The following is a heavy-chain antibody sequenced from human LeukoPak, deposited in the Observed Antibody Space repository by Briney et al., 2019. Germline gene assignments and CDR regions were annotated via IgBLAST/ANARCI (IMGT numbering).Heavy chain of an antibody. Sequence: PGGSLRLSCAASGFTFDDYAMHWVRQAPGKGLEWVSGISWNSGSIGYADSVKGRFTISRDNAKNSLYLQMNSLRDEDTAVYYCARLGLVTTSADYWGQGTLVTVSS. CDR1: GFTFDDYA. J-gene: IGHJ4*02. D-gene: IGHD4-17*01. CDR2: ISWNSGSI. V-gene: IGHV3-9*01. CDR3: ARLGLVTTSADY.